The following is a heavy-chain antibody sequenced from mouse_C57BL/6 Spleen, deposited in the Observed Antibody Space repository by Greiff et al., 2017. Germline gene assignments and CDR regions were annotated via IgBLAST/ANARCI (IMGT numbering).Heavy chain of an antibody. V-gene: IGHV1-52*01. Sequence: VQLQQPGAELVRPGSSVKLSCKASGYTFTSYWMHWVKQRPIQGLEWIGNIDPSDSETHYNQKFKDKATLTVDKSSNTAYMQLSSLTSEDSAVYYCARFSSLYYFDYWGQGTTLTVSS. D-gene: IGHD1-1*01. CDR2: IDPSDSET. CDR3: ARFSSLYYFDY. CDR1: GYTFTSYW. J-gene: IGHJ2*01.